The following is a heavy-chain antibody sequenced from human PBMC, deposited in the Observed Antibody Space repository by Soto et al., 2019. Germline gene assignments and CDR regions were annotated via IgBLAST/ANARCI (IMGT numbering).Heavy chain of an antibody. CDR2: IYPSDSDT. J-gene: IGHJ4*02. CDR1: GYNFAGYW. CDR3: ARGRVSTRTFDY. V-gene: IGHV5-51*01. Sequence: PGESLKISCKGSGYNFAGYWIAWVRQMPGKGLELMGIIYPSDSDTRYRPSFQGQVTISADKPISSAYLQWSSLRASDTAMYYCARGRVSTRTFDYWGQGTPVTVSS. D-gene: IGHD1-1*01.